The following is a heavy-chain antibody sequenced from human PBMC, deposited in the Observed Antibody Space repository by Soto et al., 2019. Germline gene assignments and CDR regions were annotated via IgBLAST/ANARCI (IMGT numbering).Heavy chain of an antibody. J-gene: IGHJ4*02. Sequence: SQTLSLTCAISGDFVASNSAAWNWIRQSPARGLEWLGRTYDRSKWYNEYAVSVKSRISINPDTSKNQFSLQLSSVTPDDTAVYYCTRGRSTGWHYLDYWGQGNLVTVSS. V-gene: IGHV6-1*01. CDR3: TRGRSTGWHYLDY. CDR1: GDFVASNSAA. CDR2: TYDRSKWYN. D-gene: IGHD6-19*01.